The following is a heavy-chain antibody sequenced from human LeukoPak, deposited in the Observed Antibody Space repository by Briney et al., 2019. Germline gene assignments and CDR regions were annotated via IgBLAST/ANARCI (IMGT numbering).Heavy chain of an antibody. V-gene: IGHV3-7*01. Sequence: GGSLRLSCEASGFAFSRNWMTWVRQAPGKGLEWVANIRQDGREIYYVDSVKGRFTISRDNAKSSMYLQMNSLRAEDTAVYYCASGGVVGPSTYWFYDLWGRGTRVTVS. CDR1: GFAFSRNW. CDR3: ASGGVVGPSTYWFYDL. CDR2: IRQDGREI. J-gene: IGHJ2*01. D-gene: IGHD1-26*01.